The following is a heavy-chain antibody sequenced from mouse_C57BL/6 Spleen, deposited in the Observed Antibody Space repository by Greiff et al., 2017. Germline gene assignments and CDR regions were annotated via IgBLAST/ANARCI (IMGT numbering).Heavy chain of an antibody. CDR1: GFNIKDYY. D-gene: IGHD1-1*01. Sequence: DVKLQESGAELVKPGASVKLSCTASGFNIKDYYMHWVKQRTEQGLEWIGRIDPEDGETKYAPKFQGKATITADTSSNTAYLQRSSLTSEDTAVYYCARNDPSRYGSSYVAYWGQGTLVTVSA. CDR3: ARNDPSRYGSSYVAY. J-gene: IGHJ3*01. CDR2: IDPEDGET. V-gene: IGHV14-2*01.